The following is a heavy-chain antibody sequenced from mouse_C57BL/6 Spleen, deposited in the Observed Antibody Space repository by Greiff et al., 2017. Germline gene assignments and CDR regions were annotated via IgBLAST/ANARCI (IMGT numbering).Heavy chain of an antibody. Sequence: VKLQQPGTELVKPGASVKLSCKASGYTFTSYWMHWVKQRPGQGLEWIGNINPSNGGTNYNEKFKSKATLTVDKSSSRAYRQLSSLTSEDSAVYYCAREDYGSSLAYWGQGTLVTVSA. D-gene: IGHD1-1*01. J-gene: IGHJ3*01. V-gene: IGHV1-53*01. CDR2: INPSNGGT. CDR1: GYTFTSYW. CDR3: AREDYGSSLAY.